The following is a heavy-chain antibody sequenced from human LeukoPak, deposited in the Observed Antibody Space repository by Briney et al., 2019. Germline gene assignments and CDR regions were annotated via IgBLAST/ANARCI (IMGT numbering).Heavy chain of an antibody. CDR1: GFTFSSYA. CDR3: AKIPDYYASGNFDY. J-gene: IGHJ4*02. V-gene: IGHV3-23*01. CDR2: LRGGGDGT. D-gene: IGHD3-10*01. Sequence: GGSLRLSCAASGFTFSSYAMSWVRQAPGKGLEWVSALRGGGDGTYYADSVKGRFTISRDNSKNTLYLQMNSLRAEDTAVYYCAKIPDYYASGNFDYWGQGTLVTVSS.